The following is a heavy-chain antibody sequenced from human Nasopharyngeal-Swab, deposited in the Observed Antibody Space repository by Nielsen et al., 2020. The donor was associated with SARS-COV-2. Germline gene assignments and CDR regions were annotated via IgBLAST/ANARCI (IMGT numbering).Heavy chain of an antibody. Sequence: SETLSLTYAVNGGSFSGYYWSWIRQSPGKGLEWIGEINHGGTTNYNPSLKSRVTISIDTSKNQFSLKLGSVTAADTAVYYCVREGQLGAITGFDYWGQGTLVTVSS. CDR1: GGSFSGYY. J-gene: IGHJ4*02. D-gene: IGHD1-26*01. CDR3: VREGQLGAITGFDY. V-gene: IGHV4-34*01. CDR2: INHGGTT.